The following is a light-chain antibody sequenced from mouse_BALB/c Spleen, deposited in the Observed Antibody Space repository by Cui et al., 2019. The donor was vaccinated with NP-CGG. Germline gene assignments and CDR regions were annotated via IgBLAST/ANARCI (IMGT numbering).Light chain of an antibody. CDR3: ALWYSNHWV. V-gene: IGLV1*01. CDR1: TGAVTTSNY. CDR2: STN. Sequence: QAVVTQESALTTSPGETVTLTCRSSTGAVTTSNYANWVQEKPGHLFTGLIGSTNNRAPGVPARFSGSLIGDKAALTITGAQTEDEAIYFCALWYSNHWVFGGGTKLTVL. J-gene: IGLJ1*01.